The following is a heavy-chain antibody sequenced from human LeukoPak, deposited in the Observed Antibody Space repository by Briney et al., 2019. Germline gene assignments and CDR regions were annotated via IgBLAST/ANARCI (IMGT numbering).Heavy chain of an antibody. J-gene: IGHJ5*02. CDR3: ARDAPPGVYCSSTSCQNNWFDP. CDR1: GYTFTSYY. Sequence: ASVKVSCKASGYTFTSYYMHWVRQAPGQGLEWMGIINPSGGSTSYAQKFQGRVTMTRDTSTSTVYMELSSLRSEDTAVYYCARDAPPGVYCSSTSCQNNWFDPGAREPWSPSPQ. V-gene: IGHV1-46*01. D-gene: IGHD2-2*01. CDR2: INPSGGST.